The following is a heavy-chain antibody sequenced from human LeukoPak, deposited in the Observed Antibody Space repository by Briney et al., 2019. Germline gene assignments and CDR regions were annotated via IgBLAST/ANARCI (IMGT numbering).Heavy chain of an antibody. D-gene: IGHD5-24*01. V-gene: IGHV3-23*01. Sequence: GGSLRPSCAVSGLTFTSYPMSWVRQPPGKGLEWVSAIRNGKGIGDYYADSVKGRCTISRDNTKNTLYLQMNSLRAEDTAVYYCVKRRDAYPIRGTFDSWGQGALVTVSS. J-gene: IGHJ4*02. CDR2: IRNGKGIGD. CDR3: VKRRDAYPIRGTFDS. CDR1: GLTFTSYP.